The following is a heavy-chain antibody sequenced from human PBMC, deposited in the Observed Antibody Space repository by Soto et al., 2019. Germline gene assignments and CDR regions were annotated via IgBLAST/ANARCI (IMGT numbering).Heavy chain of an antibody. Sequence: LSLTCKASGFTFSSYGMHWVRQAPGKGLEWVAVISYDGSNKYYADSVKGRFTISRDNSKNTLYLQMNSLRAEDTAVYYCAKDFSSTPAYWGQGTLVTVS. J-gene: IGHJ4*02. V-gene: IGHV3-30*18. CDR3: AKDFSSTPAY. CDR1: GFTFSSYG. D-gene: IGHD6-13*01. CDR2: ISYDGSNK.